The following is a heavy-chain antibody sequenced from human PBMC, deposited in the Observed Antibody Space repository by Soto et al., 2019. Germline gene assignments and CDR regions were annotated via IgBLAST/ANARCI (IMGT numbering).Heavy chain of an antibody. V-gene: IGHV3-23*01. CDR3: EKRGRNWGAFDF. CDR1: GFILNNYA. Sequence: VQLLESGGDLVQPGGSLRLSCVASGFILNNYAMSWVRQAPGKGLEWVSTIGGTDGDSDGVPWYEDSVKGRFTISRDSSANTLFLHMDKLRAEDSALYYGEKRGRNWGAFDFWGQGTTVVVSS. J-gene: IGHJ3*01. D-gene: IGHD7-27*01. CDR2: IGGTDGDSDGVP.